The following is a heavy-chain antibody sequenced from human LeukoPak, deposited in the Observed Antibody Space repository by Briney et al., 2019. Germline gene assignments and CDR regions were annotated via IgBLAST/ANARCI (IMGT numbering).Heavy chain of an antibody. CDR3: ATSLSGIVVVAASPAF. Sequence: ASVKVSCKASGYTFTSYGISWVRQAPGQGLEWMGGIIPIFGTTSYAQKFQGRVTITADESTSTAYMELRSLRSEDTAVYYCATSLSGIVVVAASPAFWGQGTLVTVSS. CDR2: IIPIFGTT. J-gene: IGHJ4*02. CDR1: GYTFTSYG. D-gene: IGHD2-15*01. V-gene: IGHV1-69*13.